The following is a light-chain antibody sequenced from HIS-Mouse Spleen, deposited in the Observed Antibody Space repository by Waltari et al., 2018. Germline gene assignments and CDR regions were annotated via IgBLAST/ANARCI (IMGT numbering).Light chain of an antibody. Sequence: EIVLTQSPATLSLSPGERATCSCRASQSVSSYLAWYQQKPGQAPRLLIYDASNRATGIPARFSGSGSGTDFTLTISSLEPEDFAVYYCQQRSNWPLTFGGGTKVEIK. CDR2: DAS. CDR1: QSVSSY. CDR3: QQRSNWPLT. V-gene: IGKV3-11*01. J-gene: IGKJ4*01.